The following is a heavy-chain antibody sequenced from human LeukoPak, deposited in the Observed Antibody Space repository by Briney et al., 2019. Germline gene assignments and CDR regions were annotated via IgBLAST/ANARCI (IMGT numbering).Heavy chain of an antibody. V-gene: IGHV3-21*01. CDR2: ISSSSSYI. CDR3: ASPGYCSSTSCYTSDDAFDI. J-gene: IGHJ3*02. Sequence: GSLRLSCAASGFTFSSYSMNWVRQAPGKGLEWVSSISSSSSYIYYADSVKGRFTISRDNAKNSLYLQMNSLRAEDTAVYYCASPGYCSSTSCYTSDDAFDIWGQGTMVTVSS. D-gene: IGHD2-2*02. CDR1: GFTFSSYS.